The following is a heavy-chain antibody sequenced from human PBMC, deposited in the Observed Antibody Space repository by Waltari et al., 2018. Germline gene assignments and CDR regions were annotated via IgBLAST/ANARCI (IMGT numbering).Heavy chain of an antibody. Sequence: EVQLVESGGGLVQPGGSLRLSCAASGFTFSSYAMSWVRQAPGKGLEWVSAISGSGGSTYYADSVKGRFTISRDNSKNTLYLQMNSLRAEDTAVYYCAKKAVRDPAAAGEYFDYWGQGTLVTVSS. CDR1: GFTFSSYA. J-gene: IGHJ4*02. D-gene: IGHD6-13*01. CDR3: AKKAVRDPAAAGEYFDY. CDR2: ISGSGGST. V-gene: IGHV3-23*04.